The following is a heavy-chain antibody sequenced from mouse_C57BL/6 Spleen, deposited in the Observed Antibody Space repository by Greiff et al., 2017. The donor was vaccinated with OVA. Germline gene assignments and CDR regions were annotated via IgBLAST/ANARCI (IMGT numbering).Heavy chain of an antibody. Sequence: DVKLVESGGGLVKPGGSLKLSCAASGFTFSDYGMHWVRQAPEKGLEWVAYISSGSSTIYYADTVKGRFTISRDNATNTLFLQMTSLRSEDTAMYYCARRDGSSPFAYWGQGTLVTVSA. D-gene: IGHD1-1*01. J-gene: IGHJ3*01. CDR3: ARRDGSSPFAY. CDR2: ISSGSSTI. CDR1: GFTFSDYG. V-gene: IGHV5-17*01.